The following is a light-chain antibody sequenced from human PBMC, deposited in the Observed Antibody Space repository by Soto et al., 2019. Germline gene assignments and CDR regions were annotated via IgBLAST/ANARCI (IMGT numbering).Light chain of an antibody. V-gene: IGKV3-20*01. CDR2: GAS. CDR3: QQYVSSPWA. Sequence: EIVLAQSPGTLSLSPGESATLSCRANQSVSSSFLAWYQQKAGQAPGLLIYGASRRATGIPDRFSGSGSGTDFTLTISRLEPEDFAVYYCQQYVSSPWAFGQGTKVDIK. J-gene: IGKJ1*01. CDR1: QSVSSSF.